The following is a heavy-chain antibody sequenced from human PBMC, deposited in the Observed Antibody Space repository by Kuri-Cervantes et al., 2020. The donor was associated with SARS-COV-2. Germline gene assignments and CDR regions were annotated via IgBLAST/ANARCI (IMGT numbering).Heavy chain of an antibody. V-gene: IGHV3-21*01. Sequence: GESLKISCAASGFTFSSYSMNWVRQAPGKGLEWVSSISSSSSYIYYADSVKGRFTISRDNAKNSLYLQMNSLRAEDTAVYYCAKDVAVGAHGAFDYWGQGTLVTVSS. CDR1: GFTFSSYS. J-gene: IGHJ4*02. CDR3: AKDVAVGAHGAFDY. CDR2: ISSSSSYI. D-gene: IGHD1-26*01.